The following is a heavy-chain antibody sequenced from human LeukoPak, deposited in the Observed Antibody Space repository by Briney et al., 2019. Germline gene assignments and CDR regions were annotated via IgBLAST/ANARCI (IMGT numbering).Heavy chain of an antibody. V-gene: IGHV1-2*02. D-gene: IGHD3-3*01. CDR2: INPNSGGT. CDR1: GYTFTGYY. Sequence: GASVKVSCKASGYTFTGYYMHWVRQAPGQGLEWMGWINPNSGGTNYAQKFQGRVTMTRDTSISTAYMEPSRLRSDDTAVYYCAREEHDFWSGYYQPFDYWGQGTLVTVSS. J-gene: IGHJ4*02. CDR3: AREEHDFWSGYYQPFDY.